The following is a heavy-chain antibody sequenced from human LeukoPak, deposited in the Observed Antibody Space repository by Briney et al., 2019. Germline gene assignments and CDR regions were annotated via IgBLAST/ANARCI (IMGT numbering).Heavy chain of an antibody. Sequence: GASVKVSFKVSGYTLTELSMRWVRQAPGKGGEGVGGFDPEDGETIYAQKFQGRVTITEDTSTDTAYMALSSLRSQDTAVYYCETAPRFTYGSVYYYYYYMDVWGKGTTVTVSS. V-gene: IGHV1-24*01. D-gene: IGHD3-10*01. CDR1: GYTLTELS. CDR3: ETAPRFTYGSVYYYYYYMDV. J-gene: IGHJ6*03. CDR2: FDPEDGET.